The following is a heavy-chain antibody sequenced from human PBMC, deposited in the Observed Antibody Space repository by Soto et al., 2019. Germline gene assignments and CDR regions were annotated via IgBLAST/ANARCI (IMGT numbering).Heavy chain of an antibody. CDR1: GGSSNRYY. D-gene: IGHD3-10*01. Sequence: SETLSLTCTVSGGSSNRYYWSWIRQPPSRGLEWIGYLYYSGSTNYNPSFKSRVIISVDTSKNQFSLSLTSVTAADTAVYYCARGSGGYYYGSGTYHYAYDIWGQGTMVTVSS. CDR2: LYYSGST. J-gene: IGHJ3*02. V-gene: IGHV4-59*01. CDR3: ARGSGGYYYGSGTYHYAYDI.